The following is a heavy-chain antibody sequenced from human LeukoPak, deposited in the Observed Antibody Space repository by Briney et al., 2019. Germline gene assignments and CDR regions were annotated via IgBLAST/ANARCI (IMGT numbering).Heavy chain of an antibody. J-gene: IGHJ1*01. D-gene: IGHD1-26*01. CDR3: ARDSSGSYDH. Sequence: PGGSLRLSCAASGFTFSSYAMSWVRQAPGKGLEWVSVISGSGGSTYSADSVKGRFTISRDNSKNTLYLQMNSLRAEDTAVYYCARDSSGSYDHWGQGTLATVYS. CDR1: GFTFSSYA. CDR2: ISGSGGST. V-gene: IGHV3-23*01.